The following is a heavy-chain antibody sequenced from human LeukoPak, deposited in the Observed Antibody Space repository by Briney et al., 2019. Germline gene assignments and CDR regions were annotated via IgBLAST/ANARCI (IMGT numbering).Heavy chain of an antibody. Sequence: GASVKVSCKASGYTFTSYAMHWVRQAPGQRLEWMGWIYGGNGNTKYSQKFQGRVSITRDTSASTVYMELSGLGSEDTAVYYCARGWGGDCYHVHWGQGTLVTVSS. CDR2: IYGGNGNT. J-gene: IGHJ4*02. CDR1: GYTFTSYA. CDR3: ARGWGGDCYHVH. D-gene: IGHD2-21*02. V-gene: IGHV1-3*01.